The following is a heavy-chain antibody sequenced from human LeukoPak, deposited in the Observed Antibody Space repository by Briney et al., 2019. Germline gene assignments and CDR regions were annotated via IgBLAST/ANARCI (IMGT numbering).Heavy chain of an antibody. CDR3: LRDIAARGGYYGMDV. J-gene: IGHJ6*02. V-gene: IGHV1-2*02. Sequence: GASVKVSFKASGYTFTGYYMYWVRQAPGQGLEWVGWINPNSGGTNYAQKFEGRVTMTRDTSISTAYMELSRLRSDDTAVYYCLRDIAARGGYYGMDVWGQGTTVTVSS. D-gene: IGHD6-6*01. CDR1: GYTFTGYY. CDR2: INPNSGGT.